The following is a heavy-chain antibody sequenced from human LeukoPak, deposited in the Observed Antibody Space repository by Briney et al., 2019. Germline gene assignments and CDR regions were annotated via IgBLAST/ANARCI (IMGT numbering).Heavy chain of an antibody. J-gene: IGHJ3*02. D-gene: IGHD2-2*01. V-gene: IGHV4-4*07. CDR3: ARMPVPIHDAFDI. Sequence: PSETLSLTCTVSGDSISSAYWGWIRRSAGKGLEYIGRLYVNGSPNSNPSLKSRVTMSLDTSKNQFSLKMTSVTAADSAIYFCARMPVPIHDAFDIWGQGTAVMVSS. CDR1: GDSISSAY. CDR2: LYVNGSP.